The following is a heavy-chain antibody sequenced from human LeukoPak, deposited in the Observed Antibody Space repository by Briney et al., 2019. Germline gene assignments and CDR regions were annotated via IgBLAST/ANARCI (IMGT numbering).Heavy chain of an antibody. CDR3: ARHRGPCYFFDT. Sequence: SSETLSLTCAVSGGSISSSSYYWGWIRQPPGKGLEWIGIIFYSGSTFYSPSLKSRVTISVDTSKNQFSLKLSSVTAADTAVYFCARHRGPCYFFDTWGQGSLVTVSS. D-gene: IGHD2-8*02. V-gene: IGHV4-39*01. CDR1: GGSISSSSYY. J-gene: IGHJ4*02. CDR2: IFYSGST.